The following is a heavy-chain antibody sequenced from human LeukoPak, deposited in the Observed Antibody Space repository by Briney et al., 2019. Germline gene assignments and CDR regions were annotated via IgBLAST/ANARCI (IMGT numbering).Heavy chain of an antibody. D-gene: IGHD2/OR15-2a*01. CDR2: INHSGST. J-gene: IGHJ3*02. CDR3: EVRSNSRLDAFDI. CDR1: GGSFSGYY. Sequence: PSETLSLTCAVYGGSFSGYYWSWIRQPPGKGLEWIGEINHSGSTNYNPSLKSRVTISVDTSKNQFSLKLSSVTAADTAVYYSEVRSNSRLDAFDIWGQGTMVTVSS. V-gene: IGHV4-34*01.